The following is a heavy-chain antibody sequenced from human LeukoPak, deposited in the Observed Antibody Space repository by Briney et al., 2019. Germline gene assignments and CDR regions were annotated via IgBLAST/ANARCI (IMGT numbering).Heavy chain of an antibody. CDR3: TSPAGIAGL. CDR2: IRSKANSYAT. J-gene: IGHJ4*02. Sequence: GGSLRLSCAASGFPFSRYDMHWVRQASGKGLEWVGRIRSKANSYATAYAASVKGRFTISRDDSKNTAYLQMNSLKTEDTAVYYCTSPAGIAGLWGQGTLVTVSS. D-gene: IGHD6-13*01. CDR1: GFPFSRYD. V-gene: IGHV3-73*01.